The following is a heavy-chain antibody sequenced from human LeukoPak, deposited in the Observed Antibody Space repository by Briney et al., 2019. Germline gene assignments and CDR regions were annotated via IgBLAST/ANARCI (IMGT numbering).Heavy chain of an antibody. V-gene: IGHV3-21*01. Sequence: PGGSLRLSCAASGFTFSSYWMSWVRQAPGKVLEWVSSISSSSSYIYYADSVKGRFTISRDNAKNSLYLQMNSLRVEDTAVYYCARDGTPNYSSGWVYMDVWGEGTTVTISS. CDR1: GFTFSSYW. D-gene: IGHD6-25*01. CDR3: ARDGTPNYSSGWVYMDV. CDR2: ISSSSSYI. J-gene: IGHJ6*03.